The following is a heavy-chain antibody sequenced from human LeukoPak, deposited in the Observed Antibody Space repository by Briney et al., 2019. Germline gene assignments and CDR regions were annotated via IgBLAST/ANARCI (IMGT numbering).Heavy chain of an antibody. V-gene: IGHV4-39*02. CDR2: IYYSGST. CDR3: AREGSHWFDP. Sequence: SETLSLTCTVSGGSISSSSYYWGWIRQPPGKGLEWIGSIYYSGSTYYNPSLKSRVTISVDTSKNQFSLKLSSVTAAETAVYYCAREGSHWFDPWGQGTLVTVSS. J-gene: IGHJ5*02. CDR1: GGSISSSSYY.